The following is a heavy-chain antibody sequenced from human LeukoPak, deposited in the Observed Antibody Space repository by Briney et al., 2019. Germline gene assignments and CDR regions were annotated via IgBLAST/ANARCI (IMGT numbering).Heavy chain of an antibody. CDR3: AKERFGQQLPGWFDP. D-gene: IGHD6-13*01. V-gene: IGHV3-23*01. CDR1: GFTFSSYA. Sequence: PGGSLRLSCAASGFTFSSYAMSWVRQAPGRGLEWVSAISGSGGSTYYADSVKGRFTISRDNSKNTLYLQMNSLRAEDTAVYYCAKERFGQQLPGWFDPWGQGTLVTVSS. J-gene: IGHJ5*02. CDR2: ISGSGGST.